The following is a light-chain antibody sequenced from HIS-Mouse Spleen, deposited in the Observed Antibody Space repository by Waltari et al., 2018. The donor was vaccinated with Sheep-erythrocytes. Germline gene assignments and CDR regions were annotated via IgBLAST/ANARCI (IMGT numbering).Light chain of an antibody. CDR1: RSVFGGYNY. CDR2: DVS. Sequence: QSALTQPRSLSGSPGQSVTIPSTRTRSVFGGYNYVPLYQQHPGKAPKLMIYDVSKRPSGVPDRFSGSKSGNTASLTISGLQAEDGADYYCCSYAGSYTFVVFGGGTKLTVL. J-gene: IGLJ2*01. CDR3: CSYAGSYTFVV. V-gene: IGLV2-11*01.